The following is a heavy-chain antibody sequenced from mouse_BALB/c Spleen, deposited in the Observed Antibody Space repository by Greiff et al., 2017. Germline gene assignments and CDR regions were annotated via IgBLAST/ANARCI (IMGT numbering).Heavy chain of an antibody. CDR2: IWAGGST. V-gene: IGHV2-9*02. Sequence: VQLQESGPGLVAPSQSLSITCTVSGFSLTSYGVHWVRQPPGKGLEWLGVIWAGGSTNYNSALMSRLSISKDNSKSQVFLKMNSLQTDDTAMYYCAREDGNYLFAMDYWGQGTSVTVSS. J-gene: IGHJ4*01. CDR3: AREDGNYLFAMDY. D-gene: IGHD2-1*01. CDR1: GFSLTSYG.